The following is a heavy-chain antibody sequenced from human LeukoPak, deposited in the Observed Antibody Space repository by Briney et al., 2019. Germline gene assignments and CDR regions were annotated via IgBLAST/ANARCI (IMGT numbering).Heavy chain of an antibody. Sequence: SETLSLTCTVSGGSISGSSYYWGWIRQPPGKGLEWIGSIYYSGSTYYNPSLKSRVTISVDTSKNQFSLKLSSVTAADTAVYYCARQGIAVAGEDYYYGMDVWGQGTTVTVSS. CDR3: ARQGIAVAGEDYYYGMDV. D-gene: IGHD6-19*01. V-gene: IGHV4-39*01. J-gene: IGHJ6*02. CDR1: GGSISGSSYY. CDR2: IYYSGST.